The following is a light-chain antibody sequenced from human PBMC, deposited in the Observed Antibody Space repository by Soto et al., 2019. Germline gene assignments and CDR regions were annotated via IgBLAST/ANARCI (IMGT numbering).Light chain of an antibody. J-gene: IGLJ2*01. Sequence: QSVLTQPASVSGSPRRSITISCTGTSSDVGGYNYVSWYQQHPGKAPKLMICDVSNRPSGVSNRFSGSKSGNTASLTISGLQAEDEADYYCSSYTSRSTHVVFGGGTKLTVL. CDR1: SSDVGGYNY. V-gene: IGLV2-14*01. CDR2: DVS. CDR3: SSYTSRSTHVV.